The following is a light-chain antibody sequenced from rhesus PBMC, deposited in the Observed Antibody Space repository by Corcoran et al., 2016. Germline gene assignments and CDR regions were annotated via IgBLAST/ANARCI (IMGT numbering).Light chain of an antibody. V-gene: IGKV1-22*01. CDR2: KAA. CDR1: QGISSW. J-gene: IGKJ4*01. CDR3: QQYSSRPLT. Sequence: DIQMTQSPSSLSASVGDTVTITCRASQGISSWLAWYQQKHGKAPKLLIYKAASLQSGVPSRFSGSGSGTDFTLTISSLQSEDFATYYCQQYSSRPLTFGGGTKVELK.